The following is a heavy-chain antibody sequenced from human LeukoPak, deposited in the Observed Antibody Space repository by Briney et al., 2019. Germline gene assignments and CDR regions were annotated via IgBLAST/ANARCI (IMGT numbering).Heavy chain of an antibody. CDR3: ARDGSWWLRFQGLDY. Sequence: KPSETLSLTCTVSGGSISSSSYYWGWIRQPPGKGLEWIGSIYYSGSTYYNPYLKSRVTISVDTSKNQFSLKLSSVTAADTAVYYCARDGSWWLRFQGLDYWGQGTLVTVSS. V-gene: IGHV4-39*07. J-gene: IGHJ4*02. D-gene: IGHD5-12*01. CDR1: GGSISSSSYY. CDR2: IYYSGST.